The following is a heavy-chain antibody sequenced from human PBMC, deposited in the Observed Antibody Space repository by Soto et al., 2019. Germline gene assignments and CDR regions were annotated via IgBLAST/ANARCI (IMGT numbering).Heavy chain of an antibody. CDR3: ARDRYSYDSRAYQGVDWYFDL. J-gene: IGHJ2*01. Sequence: QVQLVESGGGVVQPGRSLRLSCAASGFIFSNYGMHWVRQAPGKGLEWVAVIWYDGSHESYADSVKGRFTISRDNSKNTLFLQMNSLRAEDMAVYYCARDRYSYDSRAYQGVDWYFDLWGRGTLVTVSS. V-gene: IGHV3-33*01. CDR2: IWYDGSHE. D-gene: IGHD3-22*01. CDR1: GFIFSNYG.